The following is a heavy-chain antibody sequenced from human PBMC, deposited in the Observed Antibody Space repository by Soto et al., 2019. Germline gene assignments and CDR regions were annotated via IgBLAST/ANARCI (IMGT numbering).Heavy chain of an antibody. Sequence: GGSLRLSCAASGFPFSNYAMSWIRQAPGKGLEWVSNIISTGASTYYADSVKGRFTVSRDNSKSTLFLQMNSLRAEDTAVYYCAKRDTSGSYYFDYCGQGALVTVSS. CDR1: GFPFSNYA. CDR3: AKRDTSGSYYFDY. CDR2: IISTGAST. V-gene: IGHV3-23*01. D-gene: IGHD6-19*01. J-gene: IGHJ4*02.